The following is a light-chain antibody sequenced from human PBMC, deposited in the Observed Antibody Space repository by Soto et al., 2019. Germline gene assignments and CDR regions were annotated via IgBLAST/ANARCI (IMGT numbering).Light chain of an antibody. J-gene: IGKJ1*01. CDR3: QQFNPYSPWT. CDR2: DAS. Sequence: DMEKTQDLANLPTFKEKRPTITSRASQSIDTWLAWYQPTPKRVPKLMIYDASSLESGVPLRFRGSGSGTDYTLTIGSLQPHDLASYDCQQFNPYSPWTLGQGTKVDIK. V-gene: IGKV1-5*01. CDR1: QSIDTW.